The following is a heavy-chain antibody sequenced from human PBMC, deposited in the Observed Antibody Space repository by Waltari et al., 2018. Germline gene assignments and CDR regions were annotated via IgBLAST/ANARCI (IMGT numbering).Heavy chain of an antibody. CDR2: INPNSGGT. CDR1: GYTFTGYY. J-gene: IGHJ6*03. Sequence: QVQLVQSGAEVKKPGASVKVSCKASGYTFTGYYMHWVRQAPGQGLEWMGRINPNSGGTNYAQKFQGRVTMTRDTSISTAYMELSRLRSDDTAVYYCARDRQSIAALRYYYYYMDVWGKGTTVTVSS. D-gene: IGHD6-6*01. CDR3: ARDRQSIAALRYYYYYMDV. V-gene: IGHV1-2*06.